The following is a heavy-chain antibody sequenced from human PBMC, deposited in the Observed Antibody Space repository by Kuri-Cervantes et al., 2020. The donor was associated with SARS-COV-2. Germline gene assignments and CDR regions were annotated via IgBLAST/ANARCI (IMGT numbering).Heavy chain of an antibody. J-gene: IGHJ5*02. Sequence: GSLRLSCTVSSGSISSYYWSWIRQPPGKGLEWIGEINHRGSTNYNPSLESRVTISVDTSKNQFSLKLSSVTAADTAVYYCASFGGGGSDGGFDPWGQGTLVTVSS. CDR2: INHRGST. D-gene: IGHD3-16*01. CDR1: SGSISSYY. CDR3: ASFGGGGSDGGFDP. V-gene: IGHV4-34*01.